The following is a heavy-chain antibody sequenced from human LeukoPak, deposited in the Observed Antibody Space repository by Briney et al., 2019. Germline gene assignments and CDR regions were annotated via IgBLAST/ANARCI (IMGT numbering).Heavy chain of an antibody. D-gene: IGHD1-26*01. CDR2: ISGSGGST. V-gene: IGHV3-23*01. Sequence: GGALRLSCAASGFTFTNYAMSWVRQAPGVGLEWVSAISGSGGSTYYADSVKGRFTISRDNSKNTLYLQMSSLRAEDTALYYCAKVVSDSGSYWRAYFDYWGQGTLVTVSS. J-gene: IGHJ4*02. CDR1: GFTFTNYA. CDR3: AKVVSDSGSYWRAYFDY.